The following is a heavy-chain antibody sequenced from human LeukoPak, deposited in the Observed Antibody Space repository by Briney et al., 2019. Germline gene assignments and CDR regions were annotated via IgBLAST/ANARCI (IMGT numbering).Heavy chain of an antibody. CDR3: ARAPGGWTHDAFDI. J-gene: IGHJ3*02. CDR1: GGTFSSYA. D-gene: IGHD6-19*01. V-gene: IGHV1-69*01. Sequence: GSSVKVSCKASGGTFSSYAISWVRQAPGQGLEWMGGIIPIFGTANYAQKFQGRVTITADESTSTAYMELSSLRSEDTAVYCCARAPGGWTHDAFDIWGQGTMVTVSS. CDR2: IIPIFGTA.